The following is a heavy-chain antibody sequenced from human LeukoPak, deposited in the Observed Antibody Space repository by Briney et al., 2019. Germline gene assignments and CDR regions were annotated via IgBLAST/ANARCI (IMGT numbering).Heavy chain of an antibody. CDR2: ISSSGSYI. J-gene: IGHJ4*02. CDR1: GFTFSPYS. CDR3: AREGFYYDSSGYYRKHPFDY. V-gene: IGHV3-21*01. Sequence: GGSLRLSCAVSGFTFSPYSMNWVRQAPGKGLEWVSSISSSGSYIYYADAVKGRFTFSRDNAKNSLYLQMNSLTAEDTAVYYCAREGFYYDSSGYYRKHPFDYWGQGTLVTVSS. D-gene: IGHD3-22*01.